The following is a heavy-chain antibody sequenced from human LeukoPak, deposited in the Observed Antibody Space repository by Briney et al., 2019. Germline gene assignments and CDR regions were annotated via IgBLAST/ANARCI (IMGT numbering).Heavy chain of an antibody. D-gene: IGHD3-3*01. CDR2: ISGSGGST. Sequence: GSLRLSCAASGFTFSSYAMSWVRQAPGKGLEWVSAISGSGGSTYYADSVKGRFTISRDNSKNTLYLQMNSLRAEDSAVYYCAKWRAPPLDAFDIWGQGTMVTVSS. V-gene: IGHV3-23*01. J-gene: IGHJ3*02. CDR3: AKWRAPPLDAFDI. CDR1: GFTFSSYA.